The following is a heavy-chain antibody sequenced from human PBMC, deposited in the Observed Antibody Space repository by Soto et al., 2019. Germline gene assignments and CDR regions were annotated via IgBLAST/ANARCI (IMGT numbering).Heavy chain of an antibody. V-gene: IGHV3-15*01. Sequence: EVQLVESGGGVVKPGGSLRLSCAASGFTFSNAWMSWVRQAPGKGLEWVGRIKSKTDGGPTDYAAPVKGRFTISRDDSKNTLYLQMNSLKTEDTAVYYCTTEGRHGDYTYWGQGTLVTVSS. CDR1: GFTFSNAW. D-gene: IGHD4-17*01. CDR3: TTEGRHGDYTY. J-gene: IGHJ4*02. CDR2: IKSKTDGGPT.